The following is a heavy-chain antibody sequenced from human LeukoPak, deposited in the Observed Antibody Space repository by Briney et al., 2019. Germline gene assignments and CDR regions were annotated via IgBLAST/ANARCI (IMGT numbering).Heavy chain of an antibody. J-gene: IGHJ6*03. CDR3: ARGVVPAAIDYYYYYMDV. Sequence: ASVKVSCKASGYTFNSYDINWVRQATGQGLEWMGWMNPNSGNTGYAQKFQGRVTMTRNTSISTAYMELSSLRSEDTAVYYCARGVVPAAIDYYYYYMDVWGKGTTVTVSS. CDR1: GYTFNSYD. CDR2: MNPNSGNT. D-gene: IGHD2-2*01. V-gene: IGHV1-8*01.